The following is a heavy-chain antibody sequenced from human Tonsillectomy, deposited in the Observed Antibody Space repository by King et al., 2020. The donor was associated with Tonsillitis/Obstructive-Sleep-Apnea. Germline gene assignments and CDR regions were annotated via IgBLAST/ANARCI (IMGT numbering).Heavy chain of an antibody. CDR3: ARQKSGDHPGRDYYYYYMDV. J-gene: IGHJ6*03. V-gene: IGHV4-39*01. D-gene: IGHD3-10*01. CDR1: GGSISSSSYY. Sequence: QLQESGPGLVKPSETLSLTCTVSGGSISSSSYYWGWIRQPSGRGLEWIGSIYYSGSTYYNPSLKSRVTISVDTSKNQFSLKLTSVTAADTAVFYCARQKSGDHPGRDYYYYYMDVWGKGTTVTVSS. CDR2: IYYSGST.